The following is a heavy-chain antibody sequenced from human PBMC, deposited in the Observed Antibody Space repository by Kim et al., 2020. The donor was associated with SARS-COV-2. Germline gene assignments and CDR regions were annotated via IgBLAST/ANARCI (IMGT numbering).Heavy chain of an antibody. D-gene: IGHD3-10*01. CDR3: ARDRGSGDLDY. V-gene: IGHV4-31*02. J-gene: IGHJ4*02. CDR2: T. Sequence: TYYNPSLKSRVTISVDTSKNQFSLKLSSVTAADTAVYYCARDRGSGDLDYWGQGTLVTVSS.